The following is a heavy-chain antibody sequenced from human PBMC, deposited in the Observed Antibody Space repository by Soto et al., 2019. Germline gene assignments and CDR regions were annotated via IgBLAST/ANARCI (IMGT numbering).Heavy chain of an antibody. V-gene: IGHV3-30*04. CDR1: GFTFSPYA. Sequence: PGGSLRLSCAASGFTFSPYAMHWVRQVPGKGLEWVAVISYDGRNTDYTDSVKGRFTISRDNSKNTLFLQMNNLRAEDTAVYYCARDFLARRYKYAFHFDYWGRGTLVTVSS. D-gene: IGHD2-8*01. CDR3: ARDFLARRYKYAFHFDY. CDR2: ISYDGRNT. J-gene: IGHJ4*02.